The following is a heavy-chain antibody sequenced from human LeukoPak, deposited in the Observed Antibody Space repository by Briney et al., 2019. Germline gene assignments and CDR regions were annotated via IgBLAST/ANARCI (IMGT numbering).Heavy chain of an antibody. CDR2: IYYSGSI. V-gene: IGHV4-59*01. J-gene: IGHJ4*02. D-gene: IGHD5-18*01. Sequence: SETLSLTCTVSLASINTFYWSWIRQPPGKGLEWIGNIYYSGSIIYNPSLRSRVTISVDTSKNQFSLELNSVTAADTAVYYCASSWIQIPGRFDYWGQGTLVTVSS. CDR1: LASINTFY. CDR3: ASSWIQIPGRFDY.